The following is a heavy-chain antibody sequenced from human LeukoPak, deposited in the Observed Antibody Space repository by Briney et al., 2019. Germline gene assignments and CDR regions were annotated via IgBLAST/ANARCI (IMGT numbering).Heavy chain of an antibody. D-gene: IGHD1-7*01. CDR3: AKILRNWNLDPLFDY. CDR1: GFTFSAYS. Sequence: GGSLRLSCATSGFTFSAYSMNWVRQAPGKGLEWVSSISGSSIYINYADSVKGRFTISRDNSKNTLYLQMNSLRAEDTAVYYCAKILRNWNLDPLFDYWGQGTLVTVSS. J-gene: IGHJ4*02. CDR2: ISGSSIYI. V-gene: IGHV3-21*04.